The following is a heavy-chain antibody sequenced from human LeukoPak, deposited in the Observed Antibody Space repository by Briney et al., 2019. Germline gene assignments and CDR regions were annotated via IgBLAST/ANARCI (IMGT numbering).Heavy chain of an antibody. CDR2: IRTSPSVT. J-gene: IGHJ4*02. CDR3: VRDHRWAFDY. Sequence: GGSLRLSCVASGFTFSSYSMNWVRQAPGKGLEWVSYIRTSPSVTNYADSVKGRFTVSRDNVENLVFLQVSSLRVEDTAVYYCVRDHRWAFDYWGQGTLVTVSS. CDR1: GFTFSSYS. V-gene: IGHV3-48*01.